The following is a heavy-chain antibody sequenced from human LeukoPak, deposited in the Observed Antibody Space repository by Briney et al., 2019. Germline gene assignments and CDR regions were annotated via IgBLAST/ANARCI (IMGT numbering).Heavy chain of an antibody. J-gene: IGHJ4*02. CDR2: IIPGLHIT. CDR3: SLSKRTSDGSAVDY. Sequence: SVKASCKASGGTFNTYDINWVRQAPGQGLEWMGRIIPGLHITNYAQRFHGRVTISADKSTSTTYLELNNLGSEDTAVYFCSLSKRTSDGSAVDYWGPGTLAAVSS. D-gene: IGHD5-24*01. V-gene: IGHV1-69*04. CDR1: GGTFNTYD.